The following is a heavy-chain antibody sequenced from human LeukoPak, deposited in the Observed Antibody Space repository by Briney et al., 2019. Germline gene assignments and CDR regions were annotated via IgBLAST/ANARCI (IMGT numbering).Heavy chain of an antibody. CDR2: IIPIFGTA. CDR3: ARVDIAVAVPFDP. D-gene: IGHD6-19*01. Sequence: SVKLSCKASGGTFSSYAISWVRQAPGQGLEWMGGIIPIFGTANYAQKFKGRVTITADESTSTAYMELSRLRSEDTAVYYCARVDIAVAVPFDPWGQGTLVTVSS. J-gene: IGHJ5*02. V-gene: IGHV1-69*13. CDR1: GGTFSSYA.